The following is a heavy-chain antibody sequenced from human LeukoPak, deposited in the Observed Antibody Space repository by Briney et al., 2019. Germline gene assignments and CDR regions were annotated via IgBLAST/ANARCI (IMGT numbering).Heavy chain of an antibody. Sequence: GGSLRLSCAASGFTFSSYAMSWVRQAPGKGPEWVSAISGSGGSTYYADSVKGRFTISRDNSKNTLYLQMNSLRAEDTAVYYCAKDLSSGSYYGYYYGMDVWGQGTTVTVSS. J-gene: IGHJ6*02. CDR1: GFTFSSYA. V-gene: IGHV3-23*01. D-gene: IGHD1-26*01. CDR3: AKDLSSGSYYGYYYGMDV. CDR2: ISGSGGST.